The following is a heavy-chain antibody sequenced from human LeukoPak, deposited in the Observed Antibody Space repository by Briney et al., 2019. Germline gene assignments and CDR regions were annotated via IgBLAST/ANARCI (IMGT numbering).Heavy chain of an antibody. CDR2: MSASGSHT. J-gene: IGHJ4*02. CDR3: AKVRSGNNYYFDY. D-gene: IGHD1/OR15-1a*01. CDR1: GFIFSDFA. Sequence: GGSLRLSCAASGFIFSDFAMSWVRQAPGKGLEWVSGMSASGSHTHSADFVKGRFPISRDNFKNTLYLQMNGLRVEDTAVYYCAKVRSGNNYYFDYWGQGTLVTVSS. V-gene: IGHV3-23*01.